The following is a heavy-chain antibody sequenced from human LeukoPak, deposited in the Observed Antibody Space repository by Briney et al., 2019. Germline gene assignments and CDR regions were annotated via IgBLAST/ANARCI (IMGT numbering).Heavy chain of an antibody. J-gene: IGHJ6*02. V-gene: IGHV4-4*07. CDR3: ARYRHYYYYGMDV. CDR1: GGSISSYY. CDR2: IYTSGST. Sequence: SETLSLTCTVSGGSISSYYWSWIRQPAGKGLEWIGRIYTSGSTNYNPSLKSRVTMSVDTPKNQFSLKLSSVTAADAAVYYCARYRHYYYYGMDVWGQGTTVTVSS.